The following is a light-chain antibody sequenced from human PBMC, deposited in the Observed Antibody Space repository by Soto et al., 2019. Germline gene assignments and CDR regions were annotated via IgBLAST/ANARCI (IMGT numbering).Light chain of an antibody. Sequence: DIQMTRSPSTLSASVGDRVTITCRASQSISSWLAWYQQKPGKAPKLLIYDASSLESGVPSRFSGSGSGTEFTLTISSLQPDDFATYYCQQYNSYSLWTFGQGTRWIS. CDR3: QQYNSYSLWT. V-gene: IGKV1-5*01. J-gene: IGKJ1*01. CDR1: QSISSW. CDR2: DAS.